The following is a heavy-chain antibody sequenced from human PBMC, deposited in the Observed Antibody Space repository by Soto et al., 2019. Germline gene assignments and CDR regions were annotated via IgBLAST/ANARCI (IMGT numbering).Heavy chain of an antibody. Sequence: GSLRLSCAASGFTFSSYSMNWGRQAPWKGLEWVSSISSSSSYIYYADSVKGRFTISRDNAKNSLYLQMNSLRAEDTAVYYCARDPDNWNYGDYFDCWGQGTLVTVSS. J-gene: IGHJ4*02. CDR1: GFTFSSYS. V-gene: IGHV3-21*01. D-gene: IGHD1-7*01. CDR2: ISSSSSYI. CDR3: ARDPDNWNYGDYFDC.